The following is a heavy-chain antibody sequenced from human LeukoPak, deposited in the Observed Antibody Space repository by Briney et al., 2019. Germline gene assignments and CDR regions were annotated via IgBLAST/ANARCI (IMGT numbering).Heavy chain of an antibody. CDR2: ISGSGGST. D-gene: IGHD2-15*01. V-gene: IGHV3-23*01. Sequence: GGSLRLSCAASGFTFSSYAMSWVRQAPGKGLEWVSAISGSGGSTYYADSVKGRFTISRDNAKNSLYLQMNSLRAEDTAVYYCARDIVVVVASTYYYYYGMDVWGKGTTVTVSS. CDR1: GFTFSSYA. CDR3: ARDIVVVVASTYYYYYGMDV. J-gene: IGHJ6*04.